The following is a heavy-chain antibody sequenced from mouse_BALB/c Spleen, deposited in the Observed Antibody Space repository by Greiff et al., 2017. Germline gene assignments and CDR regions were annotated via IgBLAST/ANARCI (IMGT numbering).Heavy chain of an antibody. CDR3: ARGITTCAY. Sequence: VQLQQSGAELVRPGVSVKISCKGSGYTFTDYAMHWVKQSHAKSLEWIGVISTYYGDASYNQKFKGKATMTVDKSSSTAYMELARLTSEDSAIYYCARGITTCAYWGQGTLVTVSA. CDR1: GYTFTDYA. V-gene: IGHV1S137*01. D-gene: IGHD2-4*01. CDR2: ISTYYGDA. J-gene: IGHJ3*01.